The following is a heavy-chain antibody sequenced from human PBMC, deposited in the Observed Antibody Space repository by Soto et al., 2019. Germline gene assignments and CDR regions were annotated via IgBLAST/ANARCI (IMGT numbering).Heavy chain of an antibody. V-gene: IGHV3-21*01. D-gene: IGHD2-2*02. CDR2: ISSRSDI. CDR3: AREYTAWPLAYGLDV. Sequence: GGSLRLSCVGSGFTFSTYSINWFRQAPGKGLEWVSSISSRSDIYYADSVKGRFTISRDNAKNSVSLQMNSLRAEDTAVYYCAREYTAWPLAYGLDVWGQGTTVTVSS. J-gene: IGHJ6*02. CDR1: GFTFSTYS.